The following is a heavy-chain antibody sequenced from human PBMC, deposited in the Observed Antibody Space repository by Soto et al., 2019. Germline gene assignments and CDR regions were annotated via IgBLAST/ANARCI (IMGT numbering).Heavy chain of an antibody. V-gene: IGHV1-69*06. J-gene: IGHJ4*02. CDR3: ARETLFRGRDSYYDH. CDR1: GGTFSSYG. Sequence: QVQLVQSGAELKKPGSSVNVSCKASGGTFSSYGFNWVRQAPGQGLEWMGGIIPVLGTINYALKFQGRVTITADKSTDTVYMDVSSLRSEDTALYYCARETLFRGRDSYYDHWGLGTLVTVSS. CDR2: IIPVLGTI. D-gene: IGHD2-21*02.